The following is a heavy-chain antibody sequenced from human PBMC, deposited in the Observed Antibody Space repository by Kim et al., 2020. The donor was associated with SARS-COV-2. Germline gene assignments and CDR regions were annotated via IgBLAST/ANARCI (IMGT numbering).Heavy chain of an antibody. CDR1: GFTFSSYW. J-gene: IGHJ4*02. CDR3: ASVRPGGGPLFDY. D-gene: IGHD2-15*01. CDR2: ISSDGIKT. V-gene: IGHV3-74*01. Sequence: GGSLRLSCAASGFTFSSYWMHWVRQAPGKGLVWVSRISSDGIKTNYADSVKGRFTISRDNAKNTLYLQMNSLRSEDTAVYYCASVRPGGGPLFDYWGQGALVTVSS.